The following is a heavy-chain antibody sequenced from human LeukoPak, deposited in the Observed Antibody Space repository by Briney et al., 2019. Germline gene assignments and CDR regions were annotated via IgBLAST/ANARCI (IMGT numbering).Heavy chain of an antibody. Sequence: GGSLRLSCAASGFTFSSNWMHWVRQAPGKGLVWVSRINSDGSSTTYAESVKGRFTISRDNAKNSLYLQMNSLRAEDMALYYCAKVSSSSALGYFDYWGQGTLVTVSS. CDR2: INSDGSST. CDR1: GFTFSSNW. J-gene: IGHJ4*02. D-gene: IGHD6-6*01. CDR3: AKVSSSSALGYFDY. V-gene: IGHV3-74*01.